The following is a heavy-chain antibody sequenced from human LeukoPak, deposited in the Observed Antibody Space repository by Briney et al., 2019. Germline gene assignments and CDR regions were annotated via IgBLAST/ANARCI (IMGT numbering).Heavy chain of an antibody. CDR1: GGSISSGSYY. CDR2: IYTSGST. V-gene: IGHV4-61*02. D-gene: IGHD3-3*01. J-gene: IGHJ5*02. CDR3: ARDLGNDYDFWSGGGVSWFDP. Sequence: SQTLSLTCTVSGGSISSGSYYWSWIRQPAGKGLEWIGRIYTSGSTNYNPSLKSRVTISVDTSKNQFSLKLSSVTAADTAVYYCARDLGNDYDFWSGGGVSWFDPWGQGTLVTVSS.